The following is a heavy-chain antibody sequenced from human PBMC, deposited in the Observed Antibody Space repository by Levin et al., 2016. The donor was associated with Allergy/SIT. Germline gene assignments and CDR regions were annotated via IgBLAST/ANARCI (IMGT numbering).Heavy chain of an antibody. V-gene: IGHV4-34*01. D-gene: IGHD5/OR15-5a*01. CDR1: GGSFTGYY. J-gene: IGHJ6*02. Sequence: SETLSLTCAVYGGSFTGYYWAWIRQPPGKGLEYIGEMNHSGSTNYNPSLKSRVTISGDTSKNQFSLNLTSVTAADTAVYYCATQSVYGLYYGMDVWGQGTTVTVSS. CDR2: MNHSGST. CDR3: ATQSVYGLYYGMDV.